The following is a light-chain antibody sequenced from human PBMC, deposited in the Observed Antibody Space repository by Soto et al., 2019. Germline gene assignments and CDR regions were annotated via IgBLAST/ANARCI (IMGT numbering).Light chain of an antibody. J-gene: IGKJ3*01. CDR3: QHRSNWLGT. Sequence: EIVLTQSPATLSLSPGETATLSCRASQSVSYFLAWYQQKSGQAPRLLIYDASSRATGIPARFSGSGFGTDFTLTISSLEPEDFAVYYCQHRSNWLGTFGPGTKVDIK. CDR2: DAS. CDR1: QSVSYF. V-gene: IGKV3-11*01.